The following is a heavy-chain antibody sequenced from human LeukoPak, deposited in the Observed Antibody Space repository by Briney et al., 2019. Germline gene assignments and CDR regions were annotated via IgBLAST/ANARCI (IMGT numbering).Heavy chain of an antibody. CDR3: ARESSWGPLGY. CDR1: GFTFSSYA. D-gene: IGHD6-13*01. Sequence: GSLRLSCAASGFTFSSYAMSWVRQAPGKGLEWIGYIYYSGSTNYNPSLKSRVTISVDTSKNQFSLKLSSVTAADTAVYYCARESSWGPLGYWGQGTLVTVSS. CDR2: IYYSGST. J-gene: IGHJ4*02. V-gene: IGHV4-59*01.